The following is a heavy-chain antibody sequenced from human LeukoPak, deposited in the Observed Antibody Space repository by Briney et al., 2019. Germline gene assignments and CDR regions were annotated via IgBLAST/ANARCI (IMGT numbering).Heavy chain of an antibody. D-gene: IGHD3-22*01. CDR3: AREYYYDSSGYSDQEYYFDY. CDR1: GFTFSSYS. V-gene: IGHV3-21*01. CDR2: ISSSSSYI. Sequence: GGSLRLSCAASGFTFSSYSMNWVRQAPGKGLEWVSSISSSSSYIYYADSVKGRFTISRDNAKNSLYLQMNSLRAEDTAVYYCAREYYYDSSGYSDQEYYFDYWGQGTLVTVSS. J-gene: IGHJ4*02.